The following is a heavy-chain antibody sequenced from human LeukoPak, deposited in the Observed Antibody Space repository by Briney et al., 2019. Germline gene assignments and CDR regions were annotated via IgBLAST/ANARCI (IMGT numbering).Heavy chain of an antibody. V-gene: IGHV3-11*01. D-gene: IGHD3-22*01. J-gene: IGHJ5*02. Sequence: GGSLRLSCAAAGFTFSDYYMSWIRQAPGKGLEWVSYISSSGSTIYCADSVKGRFTISRDNAKNSLYLQMNSLRAEDTAVYYCARVPTGHYDSSGYYYETLPNWFDPWGQGTLVTVSS. CDR2: ISSSGSTI. CDR1: GFTFSDYY. CDR3: ARVPTGHYDSSGYYYETLPNWFDP.